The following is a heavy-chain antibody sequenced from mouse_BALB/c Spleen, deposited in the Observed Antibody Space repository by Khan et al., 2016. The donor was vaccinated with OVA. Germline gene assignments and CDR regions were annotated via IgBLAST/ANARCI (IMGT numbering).Heavy chain of an antibody. V-gene: IGHV3-8*02. CDR1: GDSITSGF. D-gene: IGHD1-1*01. Sequence: EVKLLESGPSLVKPSQTLSLTCSVTGDSITSGFWNWIRKFTGNKFEYLGYITYSGNTYYNPSLKSRISITRDTSKSQYYLQLNSVTTEDTATYYCARSYGSWAMDYWGQGTSVTVSS. CDR2: ITYSGNT. CDR3: ARSYGSWAMDY. J-gene: IGHJ4*01.